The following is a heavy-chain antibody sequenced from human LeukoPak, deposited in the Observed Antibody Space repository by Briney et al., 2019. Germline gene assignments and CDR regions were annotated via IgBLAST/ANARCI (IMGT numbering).Heavy chain of an antibody. Sequence: ASVKVSCKASGYTFTSYGISWVRQAPGQGLEWMGWISAYNGNTNYAQKLQGRVTMTTDTSTSTAYMELRSLRSDDTAVYYCARDLVPAANYYYGMDVWGQGTTVTVSS. D-gene: IGHD2-2*01. CDR1: GYTFTSYG. CDR2: ISAYNGNT. J-gene: IGHJ6*02. V-gene: IGHV1-18*01. CDR3: ARDLVPAANYYYGMDV.